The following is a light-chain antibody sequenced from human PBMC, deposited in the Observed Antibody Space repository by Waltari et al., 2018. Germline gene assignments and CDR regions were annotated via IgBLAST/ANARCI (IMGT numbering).Light chain of an antibody. CDR3: QQSFRTPRT. Sequence: DIQMTQSPSSLSASIGDRVPITCRASQSISSSLNWYQQKPGKAPKLLISAVSRLQSGVPSRFSGSGSGTDFTLTISSLQPEDFATFYCQQSFRTPRTFGQGTKVEIK. CDR1: QSISSS. CDR2: AVS. J-gene: IGKJ1*01. V-gene: IGKV1-39*01.